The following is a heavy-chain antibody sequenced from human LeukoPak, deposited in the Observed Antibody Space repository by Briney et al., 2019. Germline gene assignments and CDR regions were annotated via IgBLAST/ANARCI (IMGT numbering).Heavy chain of an antibody. Sequence: GGSLRLSCAASGFTFDNYAMSWVRQAPGKGLEWVSGISPRGTRTYYADSVKGRFTISRDNSKNTLFLQMNSLRAEDTALYYCAKDRIIGGSSPDYFDTWGQGTLVTVSS. D-gene: IGHD2-15*01. J-gene: IGHJ4*02. CDR3: AKDRIIGGSSPDYFDT. CDR2: ISPRGTRT. CDR1: GFTFDNYA. V-gene: IGHV3-23*01.